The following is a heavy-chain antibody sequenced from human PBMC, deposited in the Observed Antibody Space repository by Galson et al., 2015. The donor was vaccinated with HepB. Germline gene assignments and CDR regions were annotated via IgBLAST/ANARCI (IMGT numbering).Heavy chain of an antibody. Sequence: SVKVSCKASGYTFTNYGFSWVRQAPGQGLEWMGWISAYNGDTNYAQNLQGRVTMTTDTSTSTVYMELRNLTSDGTAVYYCARTADDYEHFQHWGQAPWSPSPQ. CDR2: ISAYNGDT. V-gene: IGHV1-18*01. CDR3: ARTADDYEHFQH. D-gene: IGHD4-17*01. CDR1: GYTFTNYG. J-gene: IGHJ1*01.